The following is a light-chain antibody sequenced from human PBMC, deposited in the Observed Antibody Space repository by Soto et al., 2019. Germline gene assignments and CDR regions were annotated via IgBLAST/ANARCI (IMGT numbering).Light chain of an antibody. CDR2: LNSDGSH. J-gene: IGLJ3*02. CDR3: QTWDTGMV. Sequence: QSVLTQSPSASASLGASVKLTCTLSSGHSTYAITWHRQPPEKGPRFLMNLNSDGSHIRGDGIPDRFSGSSSGSERYLTISSLQSEDEADYYCQTWDTGMVFGGGTKLTVL. CDR1: SGHSTYA. V-gene: IGLV4-69*01.